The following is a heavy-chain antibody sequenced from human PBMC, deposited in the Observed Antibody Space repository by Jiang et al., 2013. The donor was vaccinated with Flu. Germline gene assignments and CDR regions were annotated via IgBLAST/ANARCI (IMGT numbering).Heavy chain of an antibody. CDR1: GGSISSYY. J-gene: IGHJ3*02. CDR2: IYYSGST. CDR3: ARHRYYYDSSGYYDAFDI. Sequence: GSGLVKPSETLSLTCTVSGGSISSYYWSWIRQPPGKGLEWIGYIYYSGSTNYNPSLKSRVTISVDTSKNQFSLKLSSVTAADTAVYYCARHRYYYDSSGYYDAFDIWGQGTMVTVSS. D-gene: IGHD3-22*01. V-gene: IGHV4-59*08.